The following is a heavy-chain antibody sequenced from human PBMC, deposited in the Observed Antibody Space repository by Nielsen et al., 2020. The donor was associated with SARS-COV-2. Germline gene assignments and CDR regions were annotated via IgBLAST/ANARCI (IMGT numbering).Heavy chain of an antibody. CDR2: ISSSSSYI. D-gene: IGHD3-22*01. Sequence: GESLKISCAASGFTFSSYSMNWVRQAPGKGLEWVSSISSSSSYIYYADSVKGRFTISRDNAKNSLYLQMNSLRAEDTAVYYCTRDRNYYDSSVIYYFDYWGQGTLVTVSS. V-gene: IGHV3-21*01. CDR1: GFTFSSYS. CDR3: TRDRNYYDSSVIYYFDY. J-gene: IGHJ4*02.